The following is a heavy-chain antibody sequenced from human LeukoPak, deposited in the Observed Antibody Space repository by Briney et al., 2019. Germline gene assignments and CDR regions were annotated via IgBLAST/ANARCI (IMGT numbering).Heavy chain of an antibody. CDR3: AKQLGYCSGGSCYFPY. D-gene: IGHD2-15*01. CDR1: GFTFSSSA. Sequence: GGSLRLSCAASGFTFSSSAMSWVRQAPGKGLEWVSAISNNGGYTYYADSVQGRFTISRDNSKSTLCLQMNSLRAEDTAVYYCAKQLGYCSGGSCYFPYWGQGTLVTVSS. V-gene: IGHV3-23*01. J-gene: IGHJ4*02. CDR2: ISNNGGYT.